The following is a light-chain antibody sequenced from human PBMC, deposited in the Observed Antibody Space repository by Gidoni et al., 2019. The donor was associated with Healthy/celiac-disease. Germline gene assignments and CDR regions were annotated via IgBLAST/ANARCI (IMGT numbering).Light chain of an antibody. Sequence: SSELTQDPAVSEALGQTVRITCQGDSLRSYYASWYQQKPGQAPVLVIYGKNNRPSGIPDRFSGSSSGNTASLTITGAQAEDEADYYCNSRDSSGNHFVVFGGGTKLTVL. CDR3: NSRDSSGNHFVV. CDR2: GKN. V-gene: IGLV3-19*01. J-gene: IGLJ2*01. CDR1: SLRSYY.